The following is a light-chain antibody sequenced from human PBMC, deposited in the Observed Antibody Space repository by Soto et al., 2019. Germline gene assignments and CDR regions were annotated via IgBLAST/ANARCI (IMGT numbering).Light chain of an antibody. Sequence: EIVLTQSPGTLSLSPGERATLSCRASQSVSSSYLAWYQQKPGQAPRLLIYGASSRATGIPDRFSGSGSGTDFTLTISRLEPADVAVYYCQQYGSSPRTFGRGTKVDIK. CDR1: QSVSSSY. V-gene: IGKV3-20*01. CDR3: QQYGSSPRT. J-gene: IGKJ1*01. CDR2: GAS.